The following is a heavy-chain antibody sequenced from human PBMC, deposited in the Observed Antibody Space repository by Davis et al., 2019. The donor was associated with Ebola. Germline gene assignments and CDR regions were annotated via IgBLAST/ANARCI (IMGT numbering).Heavy chain of an antibody. D-gene: IGHD2-8*02. V-gene: IGHV3-11*01. CDR1: GFTFSDYY. CDR2: ISSSGSTL. Sequence: GESLTISCAASGFTFSDYYMSWIRHAPGKGLEWVSYISSSGSTLYHADSVKGRFTICRDNAEHSLYLQMNRLRAEDTAVYYGARSGLYWGNYYYGMDVWGQGTTVTVSS. CDR3: ARSGLYWGNYYYGMDV. J-gene: IGHJ6*02.